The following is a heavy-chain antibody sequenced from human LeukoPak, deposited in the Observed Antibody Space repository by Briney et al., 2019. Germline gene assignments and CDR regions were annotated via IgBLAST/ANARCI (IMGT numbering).Heavy chain of an antibody. Sequence: ASVKVSCKASGYTFTSYGISWVRQAPGQGLEWMGWISAYNGNTNYAQKLQGRVTMTTDTSTSTAYMELRSLRSDDAAVYYCARVDSSGYYYRFDPWGQGTLVTVSS. J-gene: IGHJ5*02. CDR3: ARVDSSGYYYRFDP. CDR2: ISAYNGNT. V-gene: IGHV1-18*01. CDR1: GYTFTSYG. D-gene: IGHD3-22*01.